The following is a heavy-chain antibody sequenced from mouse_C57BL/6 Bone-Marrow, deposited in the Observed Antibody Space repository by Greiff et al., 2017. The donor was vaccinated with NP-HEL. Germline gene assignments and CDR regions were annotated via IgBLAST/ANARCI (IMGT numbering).Heavy chain of an antibody. CDR1: GFTFSDYY. J-gene: IGHJ1*03. D-gene: IGHD1-1*01. V-gene: IGHV5-12*01. CDR3: ARREDYGSSYGYFDV. CDR2: ISNGGGST. Sequence: EVQGVESGGGLVQPGGSLKLSCAASGFTFSDYYMYWVRQTPEKRLEWVAYISNGGGSTYYPDTVKGRFTISRDNAKNTLYLQMSRLKSEDTAMYYCARREDYGSSYGYFDVWGTGTTVTVSS.